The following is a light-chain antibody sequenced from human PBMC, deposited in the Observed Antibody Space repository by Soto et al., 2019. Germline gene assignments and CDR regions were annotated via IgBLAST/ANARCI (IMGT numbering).Light chain of an antibody. J-gene: IGLJ3*02. V-gene: IGLV2-8*01. Sequence: QSVLSQPPSASGSPGQSVAISCTGTTSDIGAYNYVSWYQQHPGKVPKLIIYDVTKRPSGVPDRFSGSKSGNTASLTVSGLQTEDEADYYCTSYTRNDILVFGGGTKLTVL. CDR3: TSYTRNDILV. CDR2: DVT. CDR1: TSDIGAYNY.